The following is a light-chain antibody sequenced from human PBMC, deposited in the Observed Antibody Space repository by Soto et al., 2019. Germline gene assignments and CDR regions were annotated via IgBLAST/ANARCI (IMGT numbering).Light chain of an antibody. CDR3: QQGHDRLT. V-gene: IGKV3-15*01. CDR1: RSVRSN. J-gene: IGKJ4*01. CDR2: RAS. Sequence: EIVMTQSPATLSASPGERVTLSCRASRSVRSNLAWYQQKPGQAPRLLIYRASTSATGIPARFSGSGSGTEVTLTSGSLQSIDLALCYCQQGHDRLTFGGSTKVEI.